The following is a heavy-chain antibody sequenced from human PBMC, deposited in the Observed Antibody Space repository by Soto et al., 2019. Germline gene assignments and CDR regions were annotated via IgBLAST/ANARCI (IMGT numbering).Heavy chain of an antibody. V-gene: IGHV4-34*01. CDR2: INHSGST. CDR1: GGSFSGYY. Sequence: SETLSLTCAVYGGSFSGYYWSWIRQPPGKGLEWIGEINHSGSTNYNPSLKSRVTISVDTSKNQFSLKLSSVTAADTAVYYCARGGDCSSTSCYGGYYYYGMDVWGQGTTVTVSS. D-gene: IGHD2-2*01. J-gene: IGHJ6*02. CDR3: ARGGDCSSTSCYGGYYYYGMDV.